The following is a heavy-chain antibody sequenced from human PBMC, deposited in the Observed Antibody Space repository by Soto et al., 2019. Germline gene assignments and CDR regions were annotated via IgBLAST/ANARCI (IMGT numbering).Heavy chain of an antibody. D-gene: IGHD3-22*01. CDR1: GYTFTSYY. V-gene: IGHV1-46*01. CDR2: INPSGGST. Sequence: GASVKVSCKASGYTFTSYYMHWVRQAPGQGLEWMGIINPSGGSTSYAQKFQGRVTMTRDTSTSTVYMELSSLRSEDTAVYYCARDISIGYHDSSGPARDWFDPWGQGTLVTVYS. CDR3: ARDISIGYHDSSGPARDWFDP. J-gene: IGHJ5*02.